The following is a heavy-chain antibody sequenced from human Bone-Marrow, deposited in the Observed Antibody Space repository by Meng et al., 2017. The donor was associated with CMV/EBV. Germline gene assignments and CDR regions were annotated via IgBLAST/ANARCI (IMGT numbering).Heavy chain of an antibody. CDR3: ARELRGMDV. Sequence: GSLRLSCAVYGGSFNGYYWSWIRQPPGKGLEWIGEINHSGSTNYNPSLKSRVTISVDTSKNQFSLKLSSVTAADTAVYYCARELRGMDVWGQGTTVTVSS. CDR1: GGSFNGYY. V-gene: IGHV4-34*01. J-gene: IGHJ6*02. CDR2: INHSGST.